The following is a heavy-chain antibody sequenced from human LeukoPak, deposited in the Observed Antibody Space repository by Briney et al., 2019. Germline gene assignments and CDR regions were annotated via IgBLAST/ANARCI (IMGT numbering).Heavy chain of an antibody. CDR3: AASIAVAGTLRPYWYFDL. D-gene: IGHD6-19*01. CDR1: GGSFSGYY. J-gene: IGHJ2*01. Sequence: SETLSLTCAVYGGSFSGYYWSWIRQPPGKGLEWIGEINHSGSTNYNPSLKSRVTISVDTSKNQFSLKLSSVTAADTAVYYCAASIAVAGTLRPYWYFDLWGRGALVTVSS. CDR2: INHSGST. V-gene: IGHV4-34*01.